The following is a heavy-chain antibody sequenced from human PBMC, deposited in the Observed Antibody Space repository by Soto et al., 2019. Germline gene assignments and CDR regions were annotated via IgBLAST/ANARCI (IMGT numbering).Heavy chain of an antibody. V-gene: IGHV4-30-4*01. CDR1: GGSISSGDYY. Sequence: SETLSLTCTVSGGSISSGDYYWSWIRQPPGKGLEWIGYIYYSGSTYYNPSLKSRVTISVDTSKNQFSLKLSSVTAADTAVYYCARDAFIVVVSGGMDVWGQGTTVTVSS. J-gene: IGHJ6*02. CDR2: IYYSGST. CDR3: ARDAFIVVVSGGMDV. D-gene: IGHD2-21*01.